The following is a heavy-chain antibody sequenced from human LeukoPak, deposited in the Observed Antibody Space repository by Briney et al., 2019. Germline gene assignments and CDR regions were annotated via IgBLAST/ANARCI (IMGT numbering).Heavy chain of an antibody. CDR3: AKGSTVTGLCAY. D-gene: IGHD4-17*01. Sequence: PGGSLRLSCAASGFTFSYYGMHWVRQAPGKGLEWVSAISGSGGSTYYADSVKGRFTISRDNSKNTLYLQMNSLRAEDTAVYYCAKGSTVTGLCAYWGQGTLVTVSS. CDR2: ISGSGGST. V-gene: IGHV3-23*01. CDR1: GFTFSYYG. J-gene: IGHJ4*02.